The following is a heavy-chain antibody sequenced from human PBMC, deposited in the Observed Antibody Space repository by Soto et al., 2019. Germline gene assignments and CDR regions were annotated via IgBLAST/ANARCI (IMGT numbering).Heavy chain of an antibody. J-gene: IGHJ6*03. CDR1: GFTFSSYW. V-gene: IGHV3-7*01. Sequence: GGSLRLSCVASGFTFSSYWMNWVRQAPGEGLEWVANINQDESQKYYADSVKGRFSISRDNAKNSLYLQMNSLRAEDTAVYYCARAATVTTKLINYYCYYMGVWGKGTTVTVSS. D-gene: IGHD4-4*01. CDR3: ARAATVTTKLINYYCYYMGV. CDR2: INQDESQK.